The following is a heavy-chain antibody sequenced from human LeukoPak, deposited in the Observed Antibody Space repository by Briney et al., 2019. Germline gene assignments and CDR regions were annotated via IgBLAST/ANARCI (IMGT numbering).Heavy chain of an antibody. CDR2: ISSSSSYI. Sequence: PGGSLRLSCAASGFTFSSYSVNWVRQAPGKGLEWVSSISSSSSYIYYADSVKGRFTISRDNAKNSLYLQMNSLRAEDTAVYYCARALSSSTSGMTFDYWGQGTLVTVSS. V-gene: IGHV3-21*01. CDR1: GFTFSSYS. CDR3: ARALSSSTSGMTFDY. J-gene: IGHJ4*02. D-gene: IGHD2-2*01.